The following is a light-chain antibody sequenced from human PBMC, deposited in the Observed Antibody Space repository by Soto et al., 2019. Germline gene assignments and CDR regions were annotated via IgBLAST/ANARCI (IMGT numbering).Light chain of an antibody. Sequence: QSALTQPASVSGSPGQSITISCTGTSSDVGGYNYVSWYQQHPGKAPRLMIFEVTFRPSGISNRFSGSKSGNTASLTISGLQAEDEADYYCASYTSSSTSVIFGRGTKLTVL. CDR3: ASYTSSSTSVI. CDR2: EVT. J-gene: IGLJ2*01. V-gene: IGLV2-14*01. CDR1: SSDVGGYNY.